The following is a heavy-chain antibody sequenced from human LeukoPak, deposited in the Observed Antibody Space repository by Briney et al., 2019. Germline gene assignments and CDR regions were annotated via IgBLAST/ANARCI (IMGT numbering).Heavy chain of an antibody. CDR2: ISYDGSNK. CDR3: ARVDYYGSGSSGYYYYGMDV. J-gene: IGHJ6*02. Sequence: PGRSLRLSCAASGFTFSSYAMQWVRQAPGKGLEWVAVISYDGSNKYYADSVKGRFTISRDNSKNTLYLQMNSLRAEDTAVYYCARVDYYGSGSSGYYYYGMDVWGQGTTVTVSS. V-gene: IGHV3-30-3*01. CDR1: GFTFSSYA. D-gene: IGHD3-10*01.